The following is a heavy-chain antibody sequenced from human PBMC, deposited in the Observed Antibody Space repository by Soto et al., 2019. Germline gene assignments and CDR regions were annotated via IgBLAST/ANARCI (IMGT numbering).Heavy chain of an antibody. CDR1: GGSIGDDGYY. Sequence: QVQLQESGRGLVERSQTLSLTCTVSGGSIGDDGYYWSWIRHHPGKGLEWIGYVHYSGTTYYNPSLKSRLTLSVDTSQTQFSLNLRTVTAADTAVYSCARGWTAGAGWANWFDLWGQGTLVTVSS. D-gene: IGHD6-13*01. CDR3: ARGWTAGAGWANWFDL. J-gene: IGHJ5*02. V-gene: IGHV4-31*03. CDR2: VHYSGTT.